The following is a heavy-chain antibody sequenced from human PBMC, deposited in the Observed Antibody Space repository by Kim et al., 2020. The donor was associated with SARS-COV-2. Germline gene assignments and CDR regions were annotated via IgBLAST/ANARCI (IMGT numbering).Heavy chain of an antibody. Sequence: SETLSLTCTVSGGSISGFYWHWVRQPPGQGLEWIGCLYNSRTANYNPSLESRVTISVDTSKNQFSLKLNSVTAADTAVYYCARHRSASVTDYWGQGTLVTVSS. CDR2: LYNSRTA. J-gene: IGHJ4*02. CDR3: ARHRSASVTDY. V-gene: IGHV4-59*13. CDR1: GGSISGFY. D-gene: IGHD6-19*01.